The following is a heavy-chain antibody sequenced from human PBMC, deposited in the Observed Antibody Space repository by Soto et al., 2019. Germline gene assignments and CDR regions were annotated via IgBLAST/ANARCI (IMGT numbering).Heavy chain of an antibody. J-gene: IGHJ4*02. CDR2: MNPNSGNT. V-gene: IGHV1-8*01. CDR3: ARASWAAAGTDY. D-gene: IGHD6-13*01. Sequence: GASVKVSCKASGYTFTSYDINWVRQATGQGLEWMGWMNPNSGNTGYAQKFQGRVTMTRNTSISTAYMELSSLRSEDTAVYYCARASWAAAGTDYWGQGTLVTVSS. CDR1: GYTFTSYD.